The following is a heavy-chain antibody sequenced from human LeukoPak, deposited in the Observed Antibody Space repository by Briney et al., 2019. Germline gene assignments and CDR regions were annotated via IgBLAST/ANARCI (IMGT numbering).Heavy chain of an antibody. CDR1: GFTFSNYW. CDR3: ARESPNYFDY. CDR2: IKQDGSEK. J-gene: IGHJ4*02. Sequence: GGSLRLSCAASGFTFSNYWMTWVRQAPGKGLEWVANIKQDGSEKYYVDSVKGRFTISRDNSKNTLYLQMDSLRVEDTAVYYCARESPNYFDYWGQGTLVIVSS. V-gene: IGHV3-7*03.